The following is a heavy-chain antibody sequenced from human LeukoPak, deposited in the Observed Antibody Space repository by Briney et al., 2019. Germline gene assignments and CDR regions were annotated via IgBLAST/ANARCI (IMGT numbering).Heavy chain of an antibody. CDR2: ITGDGSDI. D-gene: IGHD4-17*01. J-gene: IGHJ5*02. Sequence: PGGTLRLSCEASGCALNKYWRHWVRQAPGKGLVWVSRITGDGSDIAYADSVKGRFTVSTDDAKNTLFLQMTSLRVEDTAIYYCARDAYTTTSNWLDPWGQGTLVTVSS. CDR1: GCALNKYW. V-gene: IGHV3-74*01. CDR3: ARDAYTTTSNWLDP.